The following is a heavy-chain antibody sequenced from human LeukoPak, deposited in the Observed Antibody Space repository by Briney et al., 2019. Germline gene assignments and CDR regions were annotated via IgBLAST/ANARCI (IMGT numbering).Heavy chain of an antibody. D-gene: IGHD5-18*01. Sequence: SETLSLTCAVYGGSFSGYYWSWIRQPPGKGLEWIGETNHSGSTNYNPSLKSRVTISVDTSKNQFSLKLSSVTAADTAVYYCARSATLWALHWFDPWGQGTLVTVSS. J-gene: IGHJ5*02. CDR2: TNHSGST. CDR3: ARSATLWALHWFDP. CDR1: GGSFSGYY. V-gene: IGHV4-34*01.